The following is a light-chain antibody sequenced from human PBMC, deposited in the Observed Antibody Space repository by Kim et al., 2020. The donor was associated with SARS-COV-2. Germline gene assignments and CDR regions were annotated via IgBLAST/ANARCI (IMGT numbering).Light chain of an antibody. V-gene: IGKV1-12*01. Sequence: ASVGARVTISCRASRRVGTCLIWYQQSPGKVPKLLIHDASHLQGGVPSRFSGSGSGTDFTLTINNLQPEDSAVYYCQQANTLPPTFGGGTKVDIK. CDR1: RRVGTC. J-gene: IGKJ4*01. CDR2: DAS. CDR3: QQANTLPPT.